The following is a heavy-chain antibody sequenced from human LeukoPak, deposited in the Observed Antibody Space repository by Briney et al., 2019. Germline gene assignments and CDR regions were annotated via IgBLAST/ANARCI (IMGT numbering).Heavy chain of an antibody. V-gene: IGHV3-53*01. D-gene: IGHD1-26*01. Sequence: GGSLRLSCSASGFTFSNYAMHWVRQAPGKGLEWVSVIYSGGSTYYADSVKGRFTISRDNSKNTLYLQMNRLRAEDTAAYYCASGGMGVFEYWGQGTLVTVSS. CDR2: IYSGGST. CDR3: ASGGMGVFEY. J-gene: IGHJ4*02. CDR1: GFTFSNYA.